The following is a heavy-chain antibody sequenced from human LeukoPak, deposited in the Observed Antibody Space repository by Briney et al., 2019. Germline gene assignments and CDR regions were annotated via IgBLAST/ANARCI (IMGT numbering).Heavy chain of an antibody. V-gene: IGHV3-23*01. CDR2: LSGSGGAT. J-gene: IGHJ4*02. CDR1: GFTFSSYA. CDR3: AKSTVTTGDWYFDY. D-gene: IGHD4-17*01. Sequence: GGSLRLSCAASGFTFSSYAMTWVRQAPGRGIKWVLALSGSGGATYYADSVKGRFTISRDNSKNTLYLQMNSLRAEDTAVYYCAKSTVTTGDWYFDYWGQGTLVTVS.